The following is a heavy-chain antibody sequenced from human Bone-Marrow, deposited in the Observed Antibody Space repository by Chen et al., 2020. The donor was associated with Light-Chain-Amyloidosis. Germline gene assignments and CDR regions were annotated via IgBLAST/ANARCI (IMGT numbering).Heavy chain of an antibody. CDR3: XKWXXXYYDSSGYYDTDAFDI. CDR1: GFTFSSYA. Sequence: EVQLVESGGGLVQPGGSLRLSCAASGFTFSSYANSWVRQAPGKGLECVSAISGSGGSTYYADSVKGRFTISRDNSKNTLYLQMNSXXXXXXXXXXXXKWXXXYYDSSGYYDTDAFDIWGQGTMVTVSS. V-gene: IGHV3-23*04. D-gene: IGHD3-22*01. J-gene: IGHJ3*02. CDR2: ISGSGGST.